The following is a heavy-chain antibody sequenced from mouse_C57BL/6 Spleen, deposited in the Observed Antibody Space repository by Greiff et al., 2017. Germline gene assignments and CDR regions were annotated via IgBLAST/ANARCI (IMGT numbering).Heavy chain of an antibody. Sequence: VQLQQSGPELVKPGASVKISCKASGYAFSSSWMNWVKQRPGKGLEWIGRIYPGDGDTNYNGKFKGKATLTADKSSSTAYMQLSSLTSEDSAVYFCARSTYYSNYYFAYWGQGTLVTVSA. CDR2: IYPGDGDT. J-gene: IGHJ3*01. V-gene: IGHV1-82*01. CDR3: ARSTYYSNYYFAY. D-gene: IGHD2-5*01. CDR1: GYAFSSSW.